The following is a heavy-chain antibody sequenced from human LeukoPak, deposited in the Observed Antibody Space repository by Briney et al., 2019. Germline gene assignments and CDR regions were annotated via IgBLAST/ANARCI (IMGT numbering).Heavy chain of an antibody. CDR1: GFTVSSNY. Sequence: GGSLRLSCAASGFTVSSNYMSWVRQAPGKGLEWVSVIYSGGSTYYADSVKGRFTISRDNSKNTLYLQMNSLRAEDTAVYYCARSHKSSWDNWFDPWGRGTLVTVSS. CDR2: IYSGGST. V-gene: IGHV3-53*05. J-gene: IGHJ5*02. D-gene: IGHD6-13*01. CDR3: ARSHKSSWDNWFDP.